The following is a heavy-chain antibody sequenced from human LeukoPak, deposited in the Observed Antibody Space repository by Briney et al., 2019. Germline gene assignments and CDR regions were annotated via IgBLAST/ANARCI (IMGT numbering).Heavy chain of an antibody. CDR1: GFTFSSYE. V-gene: IGHV3-48*03. D-gene: IGHD3-10*01. CDR3: ARERPASYSYYYYYMDV. CDR2: ISSSGSTI. Sequence: PGGSLRLSCAASGFTFSSYEMNWVRQAPGKGLEWVSYISSSGSTIYYADSVKGRFTISRDNAKNSLYLQMNSLRAEDTAVYYCARERPASYSYYYYYMDVWGKGTTVTISS. J-gene: IGHJ6*03.